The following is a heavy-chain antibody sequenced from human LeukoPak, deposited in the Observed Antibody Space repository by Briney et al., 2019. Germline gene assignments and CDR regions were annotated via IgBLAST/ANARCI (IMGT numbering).Heavy chain of an antibody. Sequence: GGSLRLSCAASGFTFSSYAMSWVRQAPGKGLEWVAFIRYDGSNKYYADSVKGRFTVSRDNSKNTLYLQMKSLRAEDTAVYYCAKGGGYEAQYYYYYLDVWGKGTTVTISS. V-gene: IGHV3-30*02. CDR1: GFTFSSYA. D-gene: IGHD5-12*01. CDR2: IRYDGSNK. J-gene: IGHJ6*03. CDR3: AKGGGYEAQYYYYYLDV.